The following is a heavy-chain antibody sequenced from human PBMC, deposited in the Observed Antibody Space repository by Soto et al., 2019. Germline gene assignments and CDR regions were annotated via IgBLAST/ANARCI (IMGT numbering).Heavy chain of an antibody. CDR3: ATEKSAAGYFDH. CDR1: GFAFSSSV. V-gene: IGHV3-33*01. CDR2: IWHDGTNE. J-gene: IGHJ4*02. D-gene: IGHD2-15*01. Sequence: GGSLRLSCAASGFAFSSSVMHWIRQAPGKGLEWVSVIWHDGTNENYADSVRGRFTISRDNSKNTLFLQIYSLRVEDTAVYYCATEKSAAGYFDHWGQGTLVTVSS.